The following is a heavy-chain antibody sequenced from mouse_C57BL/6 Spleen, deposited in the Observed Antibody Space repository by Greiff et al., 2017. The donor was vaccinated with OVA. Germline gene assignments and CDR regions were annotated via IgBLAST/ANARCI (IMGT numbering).Heavy chain of an antibody. D-gene: IGHD1-1*01. V-gene: IGHV5-17*01. J-gene: IGHJ3*01. CDR2: ISSGSSTI. Sequence: EVKLVESGGGLVKPGGSLKLSCAASGFTFSDYGMHWVRQAPEKGLEWVAYISSGSSTIYYADTVKGRFTISRDNAKNTLFLQMTSLRSEDTAMYYWARGGYGSSPAWFAYWGQGTLVTVSA. CDR1: GFTFSDYG. CDR3: ARGGYGSSPAWFAY.